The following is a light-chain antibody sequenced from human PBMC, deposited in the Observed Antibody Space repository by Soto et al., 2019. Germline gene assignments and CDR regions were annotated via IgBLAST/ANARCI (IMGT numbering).Light chain of an antibody. J-gene: IGKJ5*01. CDR3: QHYHSFSIT. CDR2: DAS. CDR1: QSISSW. Sequence: DIQMTQSPSPLSASVGDRVTITCLASQSISSWLAWFQQKPGKAPNLLIYDASTLESGVPSTFSGSGSGTECSLTISNLRPDDVATYYCQHYHSFSITFGQGTRLEIK. V-gene: IGKV1-5*01.